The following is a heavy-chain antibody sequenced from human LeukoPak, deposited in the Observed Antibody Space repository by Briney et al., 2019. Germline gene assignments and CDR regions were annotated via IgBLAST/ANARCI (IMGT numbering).Heavy chain of an antibody. J-gene: IGHJ4*02. CDR2: IYTSGST. Sequence: TLSLTCTVSGGSFSSGSYYWSWIRQPAGKGLEWIGRIYTSGSTNYNPSLKSRVTISVDTSKNQFSLKLSSVTAADTAVYYCARGGGDWGFHQSDYWGQGTLVTVSS. CDR1: GGSFSSGSYY. V-gene: IGHV4-61*02. CDR3: ARGGGDWGFHQSDY. D-gene: IGHD2-21*01.